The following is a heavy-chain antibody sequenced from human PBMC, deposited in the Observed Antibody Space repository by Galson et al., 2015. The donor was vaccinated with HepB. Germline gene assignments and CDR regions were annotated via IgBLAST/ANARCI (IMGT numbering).Heavy chain of an antibody. CDR3: ARDSAQYYNGVGLFPGGY. J-gene: IGHJ4*02. CDR1: GFTFSTYS. CDR2: ISFDGNNE. Sequence: SLRLSCAASGFTFSTYSMHWVRQAPGKGPEWVAVISFDGNNEYYADSVKGRFTISRDNSKNMLYLEMNRLRAEDTAVYYCARDSAQYYNGVGLFPGGYWGQGTLVTVSS. D-gene: IGHD3-10*01. V-gene: IGHV3-30*04.